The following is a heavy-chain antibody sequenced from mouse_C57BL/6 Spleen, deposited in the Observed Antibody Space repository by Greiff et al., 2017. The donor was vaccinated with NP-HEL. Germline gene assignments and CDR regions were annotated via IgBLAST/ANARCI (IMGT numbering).Heavy chain of an antibody. CDR2: IYPRDGST. Sequence: QVQLQQSGPELVKPGASVKLSCTASGYTFTSYDINWVKQRPGQGLEWIGWIYPRDGSTKYNEKFKGKATLTVDTSSSTAYMELHSLTSEDSAVYFCATNWDVGYFDVWGTGTTVTVSS. V-gene: IGHV1-85*01. CDR3: ATNWDVGYFDV. CDR1: GYTFTSYD. D-gene: IGHD4-1*01. J-gene: IGHJ1*03.